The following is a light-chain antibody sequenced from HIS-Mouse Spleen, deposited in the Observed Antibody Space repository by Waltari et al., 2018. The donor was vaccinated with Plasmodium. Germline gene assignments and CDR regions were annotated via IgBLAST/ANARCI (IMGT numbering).Light chain of an antibody. CDR3: YSAADNNLV. Sequence: SYELTQPSSASVSPGQTARHTCSGDVLAKQYARWFQQKPGQAPVLVIYKDSERPSGIPERFSGSSSGTTVTLTISGAQVEDEADYYCYSAADNNLVFGGGTKLTVL. CDR2: KDS. V-gene: IGLV3-27*01. J-gene: IGLJ3*02. CDR1: VLAKQY.